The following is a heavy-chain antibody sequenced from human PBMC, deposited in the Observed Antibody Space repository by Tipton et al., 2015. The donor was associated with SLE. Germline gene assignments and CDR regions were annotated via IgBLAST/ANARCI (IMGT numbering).Heavy chain of an antibody. CDR2: IRGSGGST. CDR3: AKEQEYDYIWGNYRAPFDY. Sequence: QLVQSGGGLVEPGGSRRLSCVGSGFTFRTYSMTWVRQAPGKGLEWVSSIRGSGGSTFYADSVKGRFTISRDNSKNSLYLQMNSLRAEDTAVYYCAKEQEYDYIWGNYRAPFDYWGQGSLVTVSS. J-gene: IGHJ4*02. V-gene: IGHV3-23*04. CDR1: GFTFRTYS. D-gene: IGHD3-16*02.